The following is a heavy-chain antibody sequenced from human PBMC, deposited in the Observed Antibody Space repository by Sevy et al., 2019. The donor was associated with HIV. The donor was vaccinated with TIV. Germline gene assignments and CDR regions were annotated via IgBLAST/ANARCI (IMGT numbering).Heavy chain of an antibody. CDR1: GFTFSSYD. J-gene: IGHJ3*02. CDR2: ISGSGVST. D-gene: IGHD2-21*02. Sequence: GGSLRLSCAASGFTFSSYDMSWVRQAPGKGLEWVSVISGSGVSTYYADSVKGRFTISRDNSKNTLYLQMNSLRPEDTAVYYCARAPRPYCGGGCSPAHDTFDIWGQGTMVTVS. CDR3: ARAPRPYCGGGCSPAHDTFDI. V-gene: IGHV3-23*01.